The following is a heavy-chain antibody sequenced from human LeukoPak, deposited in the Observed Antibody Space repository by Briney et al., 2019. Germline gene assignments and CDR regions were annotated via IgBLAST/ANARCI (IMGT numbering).Heavy chain of an antibody. CDR2: INPSGGST. D-gene: IGHD4-17*01. CDR3: TRSYGDFDY. CDR1: GYPFTSYY. V-gene: IGHV1-46*01. J-gene: IGHJ4*02. Sequence: ASVKVSCKASGYPFTSYYMHWVRRAPGQGLGWMGIINPSGGSTSYAQKFQGRVTMTRDTSTSTVYMELSSLRSEDTAVYYCTRSYGDFDYWGQGTLVTVSS.